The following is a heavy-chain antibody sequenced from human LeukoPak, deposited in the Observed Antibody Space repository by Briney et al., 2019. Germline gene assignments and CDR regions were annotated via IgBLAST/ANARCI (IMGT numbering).Heavy chain of an antibody. CDR2: INADGGTT. D-gene: IGHD4/OR15-4a*01. CDR1: CVGFGCCS. V-gene: IGHV3-74*01. Sequence: RPSVEARCVGFGCCSRWSLRQSKKKGLLLGSVINADGGTTFYADSVKGRTTISSENVRNTVQLLMNNLRAEDTVKYYCFGANAENWGGGTLVTVSS. J-gene: IGHJ1*01. CDR3: FGANAEN.